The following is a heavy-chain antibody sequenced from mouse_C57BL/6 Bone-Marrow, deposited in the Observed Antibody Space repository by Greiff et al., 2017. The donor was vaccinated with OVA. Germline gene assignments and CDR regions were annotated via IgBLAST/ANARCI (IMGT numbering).Heavy chain of an antibody. D-gene: IGHD1-1*01. V-gene: IGHV1-64*01. Sequence: VQLQQPGAELVKPGASVKLSCKASGYTFTSYWMHWVKQRPGQGLEWIGMIHPNSGSTNYNEKFKSKATLTVDKSSSTAYMQLSSLTSEDAAVYYCARSLYYYGSSPWFAYWGQRTLVTVSA. J-gene: IGHJ3*01. CDR2: IHPNSGST. CDR1: GYTFTSYW. CDR3: ARSLYYYGSSPWFAY.